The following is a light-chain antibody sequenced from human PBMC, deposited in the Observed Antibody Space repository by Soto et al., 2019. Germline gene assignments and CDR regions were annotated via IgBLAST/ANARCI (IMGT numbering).Light chain of an antibody. V-gene: IGLV1-40*01. CDR1: SSNIGAGYD. J-gene: IGLJ2*01. CDR3: QSYDSILSGVV. CDR2: GNS. Sequence: QSVLTQPPSVSGAPGQRVTISCTGSSSNIGAGYDVHWYQQLPGTAPKLLIYGNSNRPSGVPDRFSGSKSGTSASLAITGLQAEDEADYSCQSYDSILSGVVFGGGTKLTVL.